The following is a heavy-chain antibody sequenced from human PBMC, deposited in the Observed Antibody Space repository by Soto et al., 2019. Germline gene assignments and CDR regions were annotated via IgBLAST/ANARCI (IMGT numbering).Heavy chain of an antibody. CDR1: GFTFSSYA. J-gene: IGHJ4*02. V-gene: IGHV3-23*01. Sequence: EVQLLESGGGLVQPGGSLRLSCAASGFTFSSYAMRWVRQAPGKGLEWVSAISGSGGSTYYADSVKGRFTISRDNSKNRLYLQMNGLRAEDPAVYSCARRGSGSYYAYWGQGTLVTVSS. CDR2: ISGSGGST. CDR3: ARRGSGSYYAY. D-gene: IGHD1-26*01.